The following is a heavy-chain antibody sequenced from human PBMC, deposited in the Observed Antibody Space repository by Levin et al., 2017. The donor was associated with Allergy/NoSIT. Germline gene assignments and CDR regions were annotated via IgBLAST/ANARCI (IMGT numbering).Heavy chain of an antibody. D-gene: IGHD3-10*01. V-gene: IGHV3-30*18. J-gene: IGHJ6*02. CDR1: GFTFSSYG. CDR2: ISYDGSNK. Sequence: GGSLRLSCAASGFTFSSYGMHWVRQAPGKGLEWVAVISYDGSNKYYADSVKGRFTISRDNSKNTLYLQMNSLRAEDTAVYYCAKVAFGELLHNFYDYGMDGWGQGTTVTVSS. CDR3: AKVAFGELLHNFYDYGMDG.